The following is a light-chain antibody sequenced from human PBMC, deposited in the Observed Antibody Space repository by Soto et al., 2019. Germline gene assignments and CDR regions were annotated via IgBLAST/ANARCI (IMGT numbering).Light chain of an antibody. V-gene: IGKV1-5*01. CDR3: QEYNTYWM. CDR2: DAS. Sequence: DMQMTQSPSTLSASVGDRVTITCRASQSISNWLAWYQQKPGKAPKLLIYDASSLESGVPSRFSGSGSGTEFTLTINSLQPDDFATYYCQEYNTYWMFGQGTKVDIK. CDR1: QSISNW. J-gene: IGKJ1*01.